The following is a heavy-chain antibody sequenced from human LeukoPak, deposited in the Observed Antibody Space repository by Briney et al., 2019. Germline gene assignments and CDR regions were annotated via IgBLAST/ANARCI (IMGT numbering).Heavy chain of an antibody. Sequence: PGGSLRLSCAASGFTFSSYERNWVRQAPGKGLEGVSYISSSGSTIYYADSVKGRVTISRDNAKNSLYLQMNSLRAEDTAVYYCAELGITMIRGVWGKGSTVTISS. D-gene: IGHD3-22*01. CDR2: ISSSGSTI. J-gene: IGHJ6*04. CDR3: AELGITMIRGV. V-gene: IGHV3-48*03. CDR1: GFTFSSYE.